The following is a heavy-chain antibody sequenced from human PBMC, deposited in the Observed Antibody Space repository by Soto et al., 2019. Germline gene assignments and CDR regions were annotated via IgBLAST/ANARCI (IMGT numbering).Heavy chain of an antibody. Sequence: ASVKVSCKASGYTFTSYGISWVRQAPGQGLEWMGWISAYNGNTNYAQKLQGRVTMTTDTSTSTAYMELRSLRSDDTAVYYCARDSSSSRGRGYYYYGMDVWGQGTTVTVSS. CDR3: ARDSSSSRGRGYYYYGMDV. J-gene: IGHJ6*02. V-gene: IGHV1-18*01. CDR1: GYTFTSYG. D-gene: IGHD6-6*01. CDR2: ISAYNGNT.